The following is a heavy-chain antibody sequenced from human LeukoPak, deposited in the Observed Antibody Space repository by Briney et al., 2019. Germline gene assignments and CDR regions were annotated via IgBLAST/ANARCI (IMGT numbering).Heavy chain of an antibody. CDR3: ARDRRGSGNVFDY. CDR1: GFTFSSYS. J-gene: IGHJ4*02. Sequence: GRSLRLSCAASGFTFSSYSMNWVRQAPGKGLEWVSSISSSSSYIYYADSVKGRFTISRDNAKNSLYLQMNSLRAEDTAVYYCARDRRGSGNVFDYWGQGTLVTVSS. CDR2: ISSSSSYI. V-gene: IGHV3-21*01. D-gene: IGHD1-26*01.